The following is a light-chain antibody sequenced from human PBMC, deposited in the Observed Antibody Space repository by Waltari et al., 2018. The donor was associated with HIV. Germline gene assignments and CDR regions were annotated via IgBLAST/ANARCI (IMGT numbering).Light chain of an antibody. V-gene: IGKV2-28*01. CDR3: MHSRDTPWT. CDR2: LGS. Sequence: DIVMTQSQLSLPVTPVEPASISCRSSQSLLHSNGNNFLNWYLQKTGQSPHLLIYLGSTRASGVPDRFSGSGSGTNFTLKISRVEAEDVGVYYCMHSRDTPWTFGQGTNVDI. J-gene: IGKJ1*01. CDR1: QSLLHSNGNNF.